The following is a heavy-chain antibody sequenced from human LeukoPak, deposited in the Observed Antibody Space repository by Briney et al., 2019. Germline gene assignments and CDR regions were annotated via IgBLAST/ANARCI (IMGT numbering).Heavy chain of an antibody. Sequence: ASVKVSCKASGYTFTGYYMHWVRQAPGQGLEWMGWINPNSGGTNYAQKFQGRVTMTRDTSISTAYMELSRLRSDDTAVYYCARDQGVVVPAAKNWFDPWGQGTLVTVSS. CDR1: GYTFTGYY. V-gene: IGHV1-2*02. J-gene: IGHJ5*02. CDR2: INPNSGGT. D-gene: IGHD2-2*01. CDR3: ARDQGVVVPAAKNWFDP.